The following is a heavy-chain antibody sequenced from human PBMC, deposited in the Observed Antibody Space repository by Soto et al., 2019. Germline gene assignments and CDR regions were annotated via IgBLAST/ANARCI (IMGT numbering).Heavy chain of an antibody. D-gene: IGHD3-10*01. Sequence: QVQLVESGGSVVQPGRSLRLSCAASGFTFSSNGMHWVRQAPGKGLEWVAIIWYDGSNKYYADSVKGRFTISRDNSKNTLYLQMNSLRAEDTAVYYCSRDLVPSRRKVYYYYMDVWGKGTTVTVSS. J-gene: IGHJ6*03. CDR2: IWYDGSNK. V-gene: IGHV3-33*01. CDR1: GFTFSSNG. CDR3: SRDLVPSRRKVYYYYMDV.